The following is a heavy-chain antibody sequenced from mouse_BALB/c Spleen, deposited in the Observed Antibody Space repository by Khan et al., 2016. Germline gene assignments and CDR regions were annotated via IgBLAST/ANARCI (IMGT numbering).Heavy chain of an antibody. CDR3: ARGAS. CDR2: ILPGTDST. CDR1: GYTFSRYW. V-gene: IGHV1-9*01. Sequence: VQLQESGAELMKPGASVKISCKASGYTFSRYWIEWIKERPGHGLEWIGEILPGTDSTNYNDKFKGKAAFTAESSSSTAYIQLNSLTSEDSAVYYGARGASWGQGTLVTVSA. J-gene: IGHJ3*01.